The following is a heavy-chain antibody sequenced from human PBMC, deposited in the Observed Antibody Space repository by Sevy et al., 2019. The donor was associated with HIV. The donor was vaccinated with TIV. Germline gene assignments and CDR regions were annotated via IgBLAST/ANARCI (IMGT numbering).Heavy chain of an antibody. D-gene: IGHD6-13*01. CDR1: GFTFSDHY. J-gene: IGHJ4*02. CDR2: TRNKADGYTT. V-gene: IGHV3-72*01. CDR3: ATHAGIAAAGRVFDY. Sequence: QLGGSLRLSCVASGFTFSDHYMEWVRQAPGKGLEWVGRTRNKADGYTTEYAASVKGRFTISRDESKSSLYVQMNSLKAEDTAVYYCATHAGIAAAGRVFDYWGQGTLVTVSS.